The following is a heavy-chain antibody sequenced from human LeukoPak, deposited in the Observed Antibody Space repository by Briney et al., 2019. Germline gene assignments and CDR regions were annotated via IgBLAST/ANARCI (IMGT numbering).Heavy chain of an antibody. Sequence: SETLSLTCTVSGGSMSPYHWGWIRQPPGKGLEWIGEINHSGSTNYNPSLKSRVTISVDTSKNQFSLKLSSVTVADTAVYYCARGPKARNDFGYWGQGTLVTVSS. CDR2: INHSGST. D-gene: IGHD1-1*01. V-gene: IGHV4-34*01. CDR1: GGSMSPYH. J-gene: IGHJ4*02. CDR3: ARGPKARNDFGY.